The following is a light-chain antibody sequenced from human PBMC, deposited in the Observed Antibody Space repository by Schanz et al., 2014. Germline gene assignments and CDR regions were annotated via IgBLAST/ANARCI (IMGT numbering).Light chain of an antibody. J-gene: IGKJ1*01. Sequence: EIVLTQSPATLSLSPGERATLSCRASQSFSSNSLAWYQQKPGQAPRLLIYGASSRATGIPDRSSGSGSGTDFTLTISRLEPEDFAVYYCQQYGSSPETFGQGTKVEIK. CDR3: QQYGSSPET. CDR1: QSFSSNS. CDR2: GAS. V-gene: IGKV3-20*01.